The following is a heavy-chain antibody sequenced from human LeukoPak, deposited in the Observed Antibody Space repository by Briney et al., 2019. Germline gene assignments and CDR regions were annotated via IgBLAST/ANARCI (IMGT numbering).Heavy chain of an antibody. CDR3: ARDAVYSSSWQYY. CDR2: IWYDGSNK. CDR1: GFTLSNSE. D-gene: IGHD6-13*01. Sequence: GGSLRLSCAASGFTLSNSEMNWVRQAPGKGLEWVAVIWYDGSNKYYADSVKGRFTISRDNSKNTLYLQMNSLRAEDTAVYYCARDAVYSSSWQYYWGQGTLVTVSS. V-gene: IGHV3-33*08. J-gene: IGHJ4*02.